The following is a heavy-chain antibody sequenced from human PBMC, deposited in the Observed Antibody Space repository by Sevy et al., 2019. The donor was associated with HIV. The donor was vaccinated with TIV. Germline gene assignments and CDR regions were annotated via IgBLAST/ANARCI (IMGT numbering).Heavy chain of an antibody. CDR1: GFSFSNYV. D-gene: IGHD3-16*01. Sequence: GESLKISCTASGFSFSNYVMAWVRQAPGKGLEWVSSVSPTSLSTYYAESVKGRFTISRDNSKNPLYLQMNSLRAEDTAIYYCAKLHSRMIPGNGALDYWGRGTLVTVSS. J-gene: IGHJ4*01. CDR2: VSPTSLST. CDR3: AKLHSRMIPGNGALDY. V-gene: IGHV3-23*01.